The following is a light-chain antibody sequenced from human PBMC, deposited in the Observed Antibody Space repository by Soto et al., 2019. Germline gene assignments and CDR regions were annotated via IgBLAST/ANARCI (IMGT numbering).Light chain of an antibody. CDR2: GAS. Sequence: EIVLTQSPGTLSLSPGERATLSCRASQSVSSSYLAWYQQKPGQAPRLLIYGASSRATGIPYRFSGSGSETYFTLTISRLEPEDFAVYYCQQYGSSPPYTFGQGTKLEIK. CDR3: QQYGSSPPYT. J-gene: IGKJ2*01. V-gene: IGKV3-20*01. CDR1: QSVSSSY.